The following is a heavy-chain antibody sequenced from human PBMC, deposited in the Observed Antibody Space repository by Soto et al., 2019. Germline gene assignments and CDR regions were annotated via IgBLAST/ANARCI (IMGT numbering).Heavy chain of an antibody. V-gene: IGHV3-21*01. Sequence: GGSLRLSCAASGFTFSSYSMNWVRQAPGKGLEWVSSISSSSSYIYYADSVKGRFTISRDNAKNSLYLQMNSLRAEDTAVYYCARDTGPTYDFWSNWFDPWGQGTLVTVSS. CDR1: GFTFSSYS. J-gene: IGHJ5*02. D-gene: IGHD3-3*01. CDR3: ARDTGPTYDFWSNWFDP. CDR2: ISSSSSYI.